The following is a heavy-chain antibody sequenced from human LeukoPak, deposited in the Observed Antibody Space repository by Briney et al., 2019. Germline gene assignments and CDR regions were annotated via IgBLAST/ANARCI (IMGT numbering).Heavy chain of an antibody. D-gene: IGHD4-17*01. CDR3: AKDHERHYGDYVPWFDY. Sequence: PWGSLRLSCAASGFTFSSYGMHWVRQAPGKGLEWVAVISYDGSNKYYADSVKGRFTISRDNSKNTLYLQMNSLRAEDTAVYYCAKDHERHYGDYVPWFDYWGQGTLVTVSS. J-gene: IGHJ4*02. V-gene: IGHV3-30*18. CDR1: GFTFSSYG. CDR2: ISYDGSNK.